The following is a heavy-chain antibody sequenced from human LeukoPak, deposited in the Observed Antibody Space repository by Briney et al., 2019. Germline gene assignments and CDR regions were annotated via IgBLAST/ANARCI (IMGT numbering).Heavy chain of an antibody. CDR1: GFTFITYS. CDR3: TTYGSGRKFDY. J-gene: IGHJ4*02. CDR2: ISSSSSTI. Sequence: GGSLRLSCAASGFTFITYSMNWVRQAPGKGLEWVSYISSSSSTIYYADSVKGRFTISRDNAKNSLYLQMSSLKSEDTAVYYCTTYGSGRKFDYWGQGILVTVSS. D-gene: IGHD3-10*01. V-gene: IGHV3-48*01.